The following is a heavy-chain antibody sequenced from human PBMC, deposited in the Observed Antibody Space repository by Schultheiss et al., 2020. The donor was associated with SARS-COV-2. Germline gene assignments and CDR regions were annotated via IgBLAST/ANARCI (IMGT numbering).Heavy chain of an antibody. CDR2: TYYRSKWYN. CDR3: ARDLRHYYGSGSYYNGYMDV. D-gene: IGHD3-10*01. V-gene: IGHV6-1*01. CDR1: GDSVSTVTAA. Sequence: SQTLSLTCAISGDSVSTVTAAWNWIRQSPSRGLEWLGRTYYRSKWYNDYALSVKSRITINPDTSKNQFSLQLNSVTPEDTAVYYCARDLRHYYGSGSYYNGYMDVWGKGTTVTVSS. J-gene: IGHJ6*03.